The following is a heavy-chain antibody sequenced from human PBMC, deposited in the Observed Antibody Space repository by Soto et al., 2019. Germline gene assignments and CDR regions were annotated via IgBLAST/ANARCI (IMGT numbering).Heavy chain of an antibody. J-gene: IGHJ4*02. CDR3: ARRVRFGSSFDY. Sequence: SETLSLTCTVSGGSISSSSYYWGWIRQPPGKGLEWIGSIYYSGSTYYNPSLKSRVTISVDTSKNQFSLKLSSVTAADTAVYYCARRVRFGSSFDYWGQGTLVTVSS. D-gene: IGHD6-6*01. CDR2: IYYSGST. V-gene: IGHV4-39*01. CDR1: GGSISSSSYY.